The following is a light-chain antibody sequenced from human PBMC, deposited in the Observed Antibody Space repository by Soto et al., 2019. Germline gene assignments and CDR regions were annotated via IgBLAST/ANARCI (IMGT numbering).Light chain of an antibody. V-gene: IGLV2-14*01. CDR2: EVS. Sequence: QSALTQPASVSGSPGQSITISCTGTSSDVGGYNYVSWYQQHPGKAPKLMIYEVSNRPSGVSNRFSGSKSGNTASLTISGLQAEDEADYYCSSYTCSSTFVFGGGTKLTVL. CDR3: SSYTCSSTFV. J-gene: IGLJ3*02. CDR1: SSDVGGYNY.